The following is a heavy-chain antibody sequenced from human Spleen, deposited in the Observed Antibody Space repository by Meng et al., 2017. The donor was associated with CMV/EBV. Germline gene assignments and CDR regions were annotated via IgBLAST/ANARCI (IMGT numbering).Heavy chain of an antibody. D-gene: IGHD5-24*01. CDR3: ARPWRDGYKFDAFDI. CDR1: GGTFSSYT. Sequence: SVKVSCKASGGTFSSYTISWVRQAPGQGLEWMGRIIPILGIANYAQKFQGRVTMTRDTSTSTLYMELSSLRSEDTAMYYCARPWRDGYKFDAFDIWGQGTMVTVSS. V-gene: IGHV1-69*02. J-gene: IGHJ3*02. CDR2: IIPILGIA.